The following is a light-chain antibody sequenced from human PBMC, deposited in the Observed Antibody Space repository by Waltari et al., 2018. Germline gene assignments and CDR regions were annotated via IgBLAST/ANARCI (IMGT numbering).Light chain of an antibody. V-gene: IGKV4-1*01. CDR2: WAS. CDR3: KQYYSTPIT. J-gene: IGKJ4*01. Sequence: DIVMTQSPDSLAVSLGERATINCKSSQSVLYSSNNKNYLAWYQQKPGQPPKLPIYWASTRESGVPDRFSGSGSGTDFTLTISSLQAEDVAVYYCKQYYSTPITFGGGTKVEIK. CDR1: QSVLYSSNNKNY.